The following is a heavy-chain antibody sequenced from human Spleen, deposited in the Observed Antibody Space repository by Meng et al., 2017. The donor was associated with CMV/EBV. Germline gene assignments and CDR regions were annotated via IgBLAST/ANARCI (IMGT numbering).Heavy chain of an antibody. J-gene: IGHJ3*01. Sequence: GESLKISFAASGFTFNNYSTNWVRQAPGKGLEWVSSITSSRNYIYYADSVKGRFTISRDNAKKSLYLQMNSLRAEDTAVYYCARVYELEDAFDVWGQGTMVTVSS. D-gene: IGHD1-1*01. V-gene: IGHV3-21*01. CDR3: ARVYELEDAFDV. CDR1: GFTFNNYS. CDR2: ITSSRNYI.